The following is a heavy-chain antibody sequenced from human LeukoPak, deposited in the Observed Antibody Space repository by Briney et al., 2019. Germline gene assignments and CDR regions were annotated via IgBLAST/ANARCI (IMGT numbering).Heavy chain of an antibody. Sequence: SETLSLTCAVYGGPFSDYYWSWIRQPPGKGLEWIGRINHSGSTNYSPSLKSRATISVDTSKSQFSLKLNSMTAADTAEYYCARGEGARDGYNYEGPFYFDYWGQGTLVTVSS. CDR3: ARGEGARDGYNYEGPFYFDY. V-gene: IGHV4-34*01. CDR2: INHSGST. J-gene: IGHJ4*02. D-gene: IGHD5-24*01. CDR1: GGPFSDYY.